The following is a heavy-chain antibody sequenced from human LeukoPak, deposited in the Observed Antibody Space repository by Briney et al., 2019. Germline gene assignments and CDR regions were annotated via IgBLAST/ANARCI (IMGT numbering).Heavy chain of an antibody. CDR2: ISGSGFTT. Sequence: PGGSLRLSCAASGFTFSHDVMAWVRQAPGKGLEWVSGISGSGFTTYYADSVKGRFATSRDNAKNTLYLQMNTLRAEDTAVYYCAKCHTNGDHFDYWGQGTLVTVSS. V-gene: IGHV3-23*01. CDR3: AKCHTNGDHFDY. CDR1: GFTFSHDV. J-gene: IGHJ4*02.